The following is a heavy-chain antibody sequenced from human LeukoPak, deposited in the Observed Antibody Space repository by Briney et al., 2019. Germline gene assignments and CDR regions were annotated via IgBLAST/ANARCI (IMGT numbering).Heavy chain of an antibody. D-gene: IGHD3-3*01. V-gene: IGHV4-31*03. J-gene: IGHJ4*02. Sequence: SQTLSLTCTVSGGSISSGGYYWSWLRQHPGTGPEWIGYIYYSGSTYYNPSLKSRVTISVDTSKNQFSLKLSSVTAADTAVYYCARAGGFFSPFGYWGQGTLVTVSS. CDR3: ARAGGFFSPFGY. CDR2: IYYSGST. CDR1: GGSISSGGYY.